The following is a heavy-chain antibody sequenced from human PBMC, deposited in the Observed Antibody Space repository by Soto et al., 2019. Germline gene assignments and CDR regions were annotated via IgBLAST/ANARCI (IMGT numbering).Heavy chain of an antibody. V-gene: IGHV4-31*03. J-gene: IGHJ6*02. CDR1: GGSIISGGYY. CDR2: IYYSGST. D-gene: IGHD3-22*01. CDR3: ARVIYDSSGYYYYYYYYGMDV. Sequence: PAETLSLTCTVSGGSIISGGYYLSCIRQHPWKGLELIGYIYYSGSTYYNPSLKSRVTISVDTSKNQFSLKLSSVTAADTAVYYCARVIYDSSGYYYYYYYYGMDVWGQGTTVTVSS.